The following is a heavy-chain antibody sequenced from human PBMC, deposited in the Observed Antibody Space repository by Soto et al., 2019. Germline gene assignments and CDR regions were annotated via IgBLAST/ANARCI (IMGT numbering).Heavy chain of an antibody. Sequence: PSETLSLTCTVSGGSISNYYWSWIRQPPGKGLEWIGYIYYSGSTNYNPSLKSRVTISVDTSKNQFSLKLSSVTAADTAVYYCARHFSGSGSYSGFFKPGMGYYFDYWGQGTLVTVSS. V-gene: IGHV4-59*08. CDR3: ARHFSGSGSYSGFFKPGMGYYFDY. CDR2: IYYSGST. J-gene: IGHJ4*02. D-gene: IGHD3-10*01. CDR1: GGSISNYY.